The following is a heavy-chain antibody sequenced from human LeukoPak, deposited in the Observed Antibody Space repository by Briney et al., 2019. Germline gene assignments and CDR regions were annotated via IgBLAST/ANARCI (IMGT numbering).Heavy chain of an antibody. J-gene: IGHJ5*02. CDR1: GGSISSYY. V-gene: IGHV4-59*12. D-gene: IGHD3/OR15-3a*01. CDR2: IHYSGST. CDR3: ARVGLGNWFDP. Sequence: TSETLSLTCTVSGGSISSYYWSWVRQPPGKGLEWIGYIHYSGSTNSNPSLKSRVAISIDTSKNQFSLRLSSVTAADTAVYYCARVGLGNWFDPWGQGTLVTVSS.